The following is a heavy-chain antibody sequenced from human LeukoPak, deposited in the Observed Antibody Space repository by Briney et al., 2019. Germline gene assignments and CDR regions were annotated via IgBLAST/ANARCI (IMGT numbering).Heavy chain of an antibody. J-gene: IGHJ3*02. D-gene: IGHD2-2*01. V-gene: IGHV1-18*01. Sequence: GASVKVSCTASGYTFTNYGISWVRQAPGQGLEWMGWISVYNGNTNYAQRLQGRVTMTTDTSTSTAYMELRSLRSDDTAVYYCARPRRCSSTTCTDAFDIWGQGTMVTASS. CDR3: ARPRRCSSTTCTDAFDI. CDR1: GYTFTNYG. CDR2: ISVYNGNT.